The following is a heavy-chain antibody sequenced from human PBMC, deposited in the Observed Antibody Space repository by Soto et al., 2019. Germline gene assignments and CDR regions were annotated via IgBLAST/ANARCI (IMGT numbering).Heavy chain of an antibody. V-gene: IGHV4-31*03. CDR2: IYYSGST. Sequence: QVQLQESGPGLVKPSQTLSLTCTVSGGSISSGGYYWSWIRQHPGKGLEWIGYIYYSGSTYYNPSPKSRVTISVDTSKNQFSLKLSSLTAADTAVYYCAREDGSGTYDYFDYWGQGTLVTVSS. D-gene: IGHD3-10*01. CDR3: AREDGSGTYDYFDY. J-gene: IGHJ4*02. CDR1: GGSISSGGYY.